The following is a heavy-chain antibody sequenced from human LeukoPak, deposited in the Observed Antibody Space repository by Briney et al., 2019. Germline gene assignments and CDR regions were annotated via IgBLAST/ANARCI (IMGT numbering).Heavy chain of an antibody. Sequence: GGSLRLSCAVSGFNFNSYAVNWVRQTPGKGVEWVSTISDRGGRTYHADSVKGRFTMSKDSSDNTVYLQMDSLRSDDTAVYYCAKGMYDSSGSPNPFFDFWGRGTLVTVFS. V-gene: IGHV3-23*01. D-gene: IGHD6-25*01. J-gene: IGHJ4*02. CDR1: GFNFNSYA. CDR2: ISDRGGRT. CDR3: AKGMYDSSGSPNPFFDF.